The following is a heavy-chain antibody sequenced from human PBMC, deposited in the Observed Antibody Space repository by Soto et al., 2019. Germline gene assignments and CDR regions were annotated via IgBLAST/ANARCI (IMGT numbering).Heavy chain of an antibody. D-gene: IGHD6-19*01. CDR1: GFTFSSYW. J-gene: IGHJ6*01. Sequence: EVQLVESGGGLVQPGGSLRLSCAASGFTFSSYWMSWVRQAPGKGLEWVANIKQDGSEKYYVDSVKGRFTISRDNAKNSLYLQMNSLRDEDTAVYYCARDRSGWLYYYGMDVWGQGTTVTVSS. CDR3: ARDRSGWLYYYGMDV. CDR2: IKQDGSEK. V-gene: IGHV3-7*01.